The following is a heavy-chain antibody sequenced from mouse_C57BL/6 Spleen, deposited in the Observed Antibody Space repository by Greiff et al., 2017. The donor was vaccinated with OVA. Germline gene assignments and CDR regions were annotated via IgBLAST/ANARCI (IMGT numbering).Heavy chain of an antibody. CDR2: INLNNGGF. J-gene: IGHJ2*01. D-gene: IGHD1-1*01. Sequence: VQLQQSGPELVKPGASVKIPCKASGYTFTDYNMVWVKQSHGTSLEWIGDINLNNGGFFYNQKFTGTATLTVDKSSSTAYMELRSLTSEDTAVYYCARGGVVYFDYWGKGTTLTVSS. CDR3: ARGGVVYFDY. V-gene: IGHV1-18*01. CDR1: GYTFTDYN.